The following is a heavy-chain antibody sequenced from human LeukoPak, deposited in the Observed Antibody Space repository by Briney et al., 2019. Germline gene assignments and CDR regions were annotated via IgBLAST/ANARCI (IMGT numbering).Heavy chain of an antibody. Sequence: SETLSLTCTVSGGSVTSSSYYWGCIRQPPGKGLEWIGSMYYSGSTYYNPSLKSRVTTSVDTSKNQVSLKLSSVTAADTAVYYCARVSGWNPLEAAHLDYWGQGTLVTVSS. CDR3: ARVSGWNPLEAAHLDY. V-gene: IGHV4-39*07. CDR1: GGSVTSSSYY. J-gene: IGHJ4*02. CDR2: MYYSGST. D-gene: IGHD6-19*01.